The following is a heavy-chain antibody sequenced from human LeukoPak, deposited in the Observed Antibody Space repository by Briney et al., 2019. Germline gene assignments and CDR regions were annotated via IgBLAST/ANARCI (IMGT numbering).Heavy chain of an antibody. Sequence: SETLSLTCTVSGGSISSSSYYWGWIRQPPGKELEWIGSIYYSGNTYYNPSLKSRVTISVDTSKNQFSLKLSSVTAADTAVYYCARDWGGTSGFDAFDIWGQGTMVTVSS. D-gene: IGHD6-19*01. V-gene: IGHV4-39*07. CDR1: GGSISSSSYY. J-gene: IGHJ3*02. CDR3: ARDWGGTSGFDAFDI. CDR2: IYYSGNT.